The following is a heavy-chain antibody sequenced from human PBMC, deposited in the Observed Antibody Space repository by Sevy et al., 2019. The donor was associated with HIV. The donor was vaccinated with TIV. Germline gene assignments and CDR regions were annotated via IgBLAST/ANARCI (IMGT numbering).Heavy chain of an antibody. D-gene: IGHD4-17*01. CDR2: ISSSGSTI. CDR1: GFTFSDYY. Sequence: GGSLRLSCAASGFTFSDYYTSWIRQAPGKGLEWVSYISSSGSTIYYADSVKGRFTISRDNAKNSLYLQMNSLRAEDTAVYYCARGGDYGGNSPYYYGMDVWGQGTTVTVSS. J-gene: IGHJ6*02. CDR3: ARGGDYGGNSPYYYGMDV. V-gene: IGHV3-11*01.